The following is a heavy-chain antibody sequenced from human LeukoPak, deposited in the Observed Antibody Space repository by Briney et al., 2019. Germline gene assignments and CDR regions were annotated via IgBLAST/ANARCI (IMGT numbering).Heavy chain of an antibody. Sequence: GGSLRLSCAASGFFFGVYSMNWVRQAPGKGLEWVSFINHAGNIIYYADSVKGRFTISRDNAKNSLHLQINSLRPEDTAVYYCAKLGGATVPEVFLESWGQGTLVSVSS. CDR3: AKLGGATVPEVFLES. J-gene: IGHJ4*02. CDR1: GFFFGVYS. D-gene: IGHD4-11*01. V-gene: IGHV3-48*01. CDR2: INHAGNII.